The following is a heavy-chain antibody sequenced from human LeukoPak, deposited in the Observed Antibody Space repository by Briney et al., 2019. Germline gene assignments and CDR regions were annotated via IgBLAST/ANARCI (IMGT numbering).Heavy chain of an antibody. D-gene: IGHD2-2*01. CDR1: GFTFSSYS. V-gene: IGHV3-21*01. CDR2: ISSSSSYI. J-gene: IGHJ5*02. Sequence: GGSLRLSCAASGFTFSSYSMNWVRQAPGKGLEWVSSISSSSSYIYYADSVKGRFTISRDNAKNSLYLQMNSLRAEDTAVYYCASEVLGYCSSTSCYGWFDPWGQGTLVTVSS. CDR3: ASEVLGYCSSTSCYGWFDP.